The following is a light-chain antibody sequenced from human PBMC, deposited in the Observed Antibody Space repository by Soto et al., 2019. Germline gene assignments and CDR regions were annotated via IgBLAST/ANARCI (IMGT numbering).Light chain of an antibody. J-gene: IGLJ3*02. CDR3: TSYVGSDIWV. V-gene: IGLV2-8*01. Sequence: QSALTQPPSASGSPGQSVTISCTGTSSDVGAYKYVSWYQQYPGKAPKLMIYEVSKRPSGVHDRFSGSKSGNTASLTVSGFQAEDEADYYSTSYVGSDIWVFGGGTKRTVL. CDR2: EVS. CDR1: SSDVGAYKY.